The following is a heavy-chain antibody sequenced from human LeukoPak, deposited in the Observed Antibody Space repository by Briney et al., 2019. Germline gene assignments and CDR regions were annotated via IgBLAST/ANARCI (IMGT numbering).Heavy chain of an antibody. CDR1: RYTLTGYY. D-gene: IGHD3-16*01. CDR3: ARGSLLTFREDVEGY. V-gene: IGHV1-2*02. J-gene: IGHJ4*02. CDR2: INPHSGGT. Sequence: ASVKVSCKASRYTLTGYYMHWVRQAPGQGLERMGWINPHSGGTNYAQTFQGRVTMTRETSISTSSMELSRLTADDTAVYYCARGSLLTFREDVEGYWGQGTLVTVSS.